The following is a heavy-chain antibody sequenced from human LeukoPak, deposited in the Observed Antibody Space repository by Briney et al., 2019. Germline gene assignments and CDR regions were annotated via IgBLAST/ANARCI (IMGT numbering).Heavy chain of an antibody. D-gene: IGHD3-3*01. CDR1: GGSISSAGYC. V-gene: IGHV4-61*02. CDR2: IYASGST. J-gene: IGHJ4*02. CDR3: ARGQYDFWSGQSPLDY. Sequence: SETLSLTCTVSGGSISSAGYCWSWIRQPAGKGVEWIGRIYASGSTNYNPSLRGRVTISVDASKNQISLKLTSVTAADTAVYYCARGQYDFWSGQSPLDYWGQGTLVTVSS.